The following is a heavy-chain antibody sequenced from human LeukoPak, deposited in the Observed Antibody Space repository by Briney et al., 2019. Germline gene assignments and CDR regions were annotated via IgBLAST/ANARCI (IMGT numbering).Heavy chain of an antibody. CDR3: ARAFRTTVTTFDWFDP. CDR2: IYYSGST. Sequence: SETLSLTCTVSGGSISSYYWSWIRQPPGKGLEWIEYIYYSGSTNYNPSLKSRVTISVDTSKNQFSLKLSSVTAADTAVYYCARAFRTTVTTFDWFDPWGQGTLVTVSS. V-gene: IGHV4-59*01. D-gene: IGHD4-17*01. CDR1: GGSISSYY. J-gene: IGHJ5*02.